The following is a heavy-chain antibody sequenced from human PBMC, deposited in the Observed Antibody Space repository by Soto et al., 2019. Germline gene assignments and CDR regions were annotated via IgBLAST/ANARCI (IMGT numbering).Heavy chain of an antibody. D-gene: IGHD6-19*01. V-gene: IGHV4-59*01. CDR3: ARDEGSSGWYIH. J-gene: IGHJ4*02. CDR1: GGSISSYY. Sequence: QVQLQESGPGLVKPSETLSLTCTVAGGSISSYYWSWIRQPPGKGLEWIGYIYYSGSTNYNTSLKRRVTISVDMSKNQFSLKLNSVTAADTAVYYCARDEGSSGWYIHWGQGTLVTVSS. CDR2: IYYSGST.